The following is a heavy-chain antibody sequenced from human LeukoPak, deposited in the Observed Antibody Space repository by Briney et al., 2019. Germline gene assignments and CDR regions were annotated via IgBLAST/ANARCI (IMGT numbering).Heavy chain of an antibody. CDR3: ARRARYGRAEAFDI. V-gene: IGHV1-69*13. CDR1: GGTFSSYA. D-gene: IGHD3-9*01. J-gene: IGHJ3*02. CDR2: IIPIFGTA. Sequence: SVKVSCKASGGTFSSYAISWVRQAPGQGLEWMGGIIPIFGTANYAQKFQGRVTITADESTSTAYMELSSLRSEDTAVYYCARRARYGRAEAFDIWGQGTMVTVSS.